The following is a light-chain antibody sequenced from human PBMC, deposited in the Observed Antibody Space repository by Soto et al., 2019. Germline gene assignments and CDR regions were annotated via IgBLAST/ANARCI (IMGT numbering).Light chain of an antibody. CDR3: QQYGSSPT. CDR2: DVS. J-gene: IGKJ1*01. CDR1: QSVSSFY. Sequence: EIVLTQSPGTLSLSPGERATLSCRASQSVSSFYLAWYQQKPGQAPRLLIYDVSSRATCIPDRFSGSGSGTDFTLTISRLEPEDFAVYYCQQYGSSPTFGQGTKVEIK. V-gene: IGKV3-20*01.